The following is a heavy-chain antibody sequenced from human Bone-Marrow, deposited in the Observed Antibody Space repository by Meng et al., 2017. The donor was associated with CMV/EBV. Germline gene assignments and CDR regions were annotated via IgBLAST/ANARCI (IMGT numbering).Heavy chain of an antibody. J-gene: IGHJ4*02. V-gene: IGHV4-59*01. CDR2: IYYNGNT. D-gene: IGHD6-13*01. CDR1: GGSISNYY. Sequence: SETLSLTCTVSGGSISNYYWSWIRQPPGKGLEWIGYIYYNGNTNYNPSLKSRVTMSEDTSKNQFSLKLSSVTAADTAVYYCARDPASSTWGEWGQGTLVTVSS. CDR3: ARDPASSTWGE.